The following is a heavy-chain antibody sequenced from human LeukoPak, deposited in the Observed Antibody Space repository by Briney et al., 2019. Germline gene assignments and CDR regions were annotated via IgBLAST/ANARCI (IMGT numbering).Heavy chain of an antibody. CDR2: INQDGSQK. CDR1: GLTFNSYW. CDR3: SGSLNS. Sequence: GGSLRLSCAASGLTFNSYWMDWVRQAPGKGLEWVANINQDGSQKYYVDSVKGRFTISRDNAENSLYLQMNSLRAEDTAVYYCSGSLNSWGQGTLVTVSS. J-gene: IGHJ4*02. V-gene: IGHV3-7*01.